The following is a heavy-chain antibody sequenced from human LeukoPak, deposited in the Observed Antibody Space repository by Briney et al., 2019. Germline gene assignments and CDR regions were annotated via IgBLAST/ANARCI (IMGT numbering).Heavy chain of an antibody. D-gene: IGHD6-19*01. Sequence: GASLRLSCAASGFTFSSYAMSWVRQAPGKGLEWVSAISGSGGSTYYADSVKGRFTIPRDNSKNTLYLQMNSLRAEDTAVYYCAKDQVQWLVGWFDPWGQGTLVTVSS. CDR2: ISGSGGST. CDR1: GFTFSSYA. V-gene: IGHV3-23*01. CDR3: AKDQVQWLVGWFDP. J-gene: IGHJ5*02.